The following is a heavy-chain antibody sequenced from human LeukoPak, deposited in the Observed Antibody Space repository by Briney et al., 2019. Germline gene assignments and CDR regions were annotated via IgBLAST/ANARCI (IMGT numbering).Heavy chain of an antibody. CDR2: IRADGSNT. CDR1: GFTLSNIW. Sequence: GGSLRLSCTASGFTLSNIWMSWVRQTPGKGLEWVASIRADGSNTYYMNSVRDRFTISRDGAKNSLFLQMNSLRAEDTAVYYCARPGTSVSGAGWFDPWGQGTLVIVSS. V-gene: IGHV3-7*03. CDR3: ARPGTSVSGAGWFDP. J-gene: IGHJ5*02. D-gene: IGHD6-19*01.